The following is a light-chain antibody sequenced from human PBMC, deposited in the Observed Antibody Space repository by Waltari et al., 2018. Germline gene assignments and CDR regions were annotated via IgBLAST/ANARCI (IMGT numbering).Light chain of an antibody. V-gene: IGLV3-10*01. CDR2: EDN. CDR3: YSTDNSGNYRV. J-gene: IGLJ2*01. Sequence: SYELTQPPSVSVSPGQTARITCPGDALPQKYVSWYQQKSGQAPVLVIDEDNTRASGIPERFSGSTSGTVATLSVSGAQVDDEADYYCYSTDNSGNYRVFGGGTKLTVL. CDR1: ALPQKY.